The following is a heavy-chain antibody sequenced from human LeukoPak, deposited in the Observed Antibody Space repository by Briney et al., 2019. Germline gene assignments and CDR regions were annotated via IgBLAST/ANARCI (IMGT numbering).Heavy chain of an antibody. D-gene: IGHD3-10*01. V-gene: IGHV3-30*02. Sequence: GGSLRLSCAASGVTFSSYGMHWVRQAPGKGLEWVAFIRYDGSNNYYADSVKGRFTISRDNSKNTLYLQMNSLRAEDTAVYYCAKVYSATMVRGVIIPRGMDVWGQGTTVTVSS. J-gene: IGHJ6*02. CDR1: GVTFSSYG. CDR3: AKVYSATMVRGVIIPRGMDV. CDR2: IRYDGSNN.